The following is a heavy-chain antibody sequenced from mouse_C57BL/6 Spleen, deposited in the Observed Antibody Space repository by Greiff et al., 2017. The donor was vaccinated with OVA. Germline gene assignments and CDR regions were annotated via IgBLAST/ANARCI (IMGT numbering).Heavy chain of an antibody. D-gene: IGHD2-5*01. Sequence: VQLQQSGPELVKPGASVKISCKASGYAFSSSWMNWVKQRPGKGLEWIGRIYPGDGDTNYNGKFKGKATLTADKFSSTAYMQLSSLTSEDSAVYFCARPYSNYEWYFDVWGTGTTVTVSS. V-gene: IGHV1-82*01. CDR1: GYAFSSSW. CDR3: ARPYSNYEWYFDV. CDR2: IYPGDGDT. J-gene: IGHJ1*03.